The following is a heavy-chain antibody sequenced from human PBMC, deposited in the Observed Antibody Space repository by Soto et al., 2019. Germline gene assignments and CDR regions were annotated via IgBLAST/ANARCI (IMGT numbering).Heavy chain of an antibody. CDR2: IYYTGNT. Sequence: QVQLQQSGPGLLKPSETLSLTCSVSGGSITDNYWTWIRQSPGKGLEWVGYIYYTGNTNYNPSLKRRVTISLDRSKNQFSLKLDSVTAADTAVYYCARALDYDFWGGRNWFDPWGQGTLVTVS. D-gene: IGHD3-3*01. CDR1: GGSITDNY. V-gene: IGHV4-59*01. J-gene: IGHJ5*02. CDR3: ARALDYDFWGGRNWFDP.